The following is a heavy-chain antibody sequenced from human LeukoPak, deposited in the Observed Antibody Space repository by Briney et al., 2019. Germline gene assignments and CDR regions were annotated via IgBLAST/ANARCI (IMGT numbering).Heavy chain of an antibody. V-gene: IGHV4-59*08. D-gene: IGHD6-13*01. CDR3: ARHDRGSSWYGSASNWFDP. J-gene: IGHJ5*02. CDR1: SGSINNFY. CDR2: VHYSGSA. Sequence: SETLSLTCTISSGSINNFYWSWIRQPPGKGLEWIGNVHYSGSANYNPSLKSRVTISVDTSKNQFSLRLSSVTAADTAVYYCARHDRGSSWYGSASNWFDPWGQGTLVTVSS.